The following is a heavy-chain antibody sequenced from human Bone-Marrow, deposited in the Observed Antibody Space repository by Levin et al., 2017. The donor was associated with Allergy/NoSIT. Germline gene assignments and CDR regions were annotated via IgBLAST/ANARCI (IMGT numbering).Heavy chain of an antibody. V-gene: IGHV4-39*01. CDR3: ARAASYFDY. CDR1: GGSISSSSYY. CDR2: IYYSGST. J-gene: IGHJ4*02. Sequence: KASETLSLTCTVSGGSISSSSYYWGWIRQPPGKGLEWIGSIYYSGSTYYNPSLKSRVTISVDTSKNQFSLKLSSVTAADTAVYYCARAASYFDYWGQGTLVTVSS.